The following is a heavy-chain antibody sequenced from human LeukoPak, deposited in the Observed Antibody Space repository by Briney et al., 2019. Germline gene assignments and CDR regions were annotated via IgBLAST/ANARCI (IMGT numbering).Heavy chain of an antibody. CDR3: ARSAPPYNWNYGVYFDY. D-gene: IGHD1-7*01. Sequence: EASVTVSCKASGYTFTGYYMHWERQAPGQGLEWMGWINPNSGGTNYAQKFQGRVTMTRDTSISTAYMELSRLRSDDTAVYHCARSAPPYNWNYGVYFDYWGQGTLVTVSS. V-gene: IGHV1-2*02. CDR1: GYTFTGYY. J-gene: IGHJ4*02. CDR2: INPNSGGT.